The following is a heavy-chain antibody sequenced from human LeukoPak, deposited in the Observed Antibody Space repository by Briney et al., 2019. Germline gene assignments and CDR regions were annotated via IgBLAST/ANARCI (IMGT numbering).Heavy chain of an antibody. J-gene: IGHJ4*02. CDR3: AREVRYRYFDY. D-gene: IGHD2-2*01. V-gene: IGHV3-30-3*01. CDR2: ISFDGSNK. Sequence: GGSLTLSCAASGFTFSNYAMHWVRQAPGKGLEWVAVISFDGSNKYYADSVKGRFTISRDNSKNTLHLQMNSLRAEDTAVYYCAREVRYRYFDYWGQGTLVTVSS. CDR1: GFTFSNYA.